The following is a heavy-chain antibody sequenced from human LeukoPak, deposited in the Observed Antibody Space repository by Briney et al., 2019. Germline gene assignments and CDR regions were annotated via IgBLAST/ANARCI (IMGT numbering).Heavy chain of an antibody. Sequence: SETLSLTCTVSGGSISSSSYYWGWIRQPPGKGLEWIGSIYYSGSTYCNPSLKSRVTISVDTSKNQFSLKLSSVTAADTAVYYCARHKLYGSGSYCYFDYWGQGTLVTVSS. CDR1: GGSISSSSYY. CDR2: IYYSGST. V-gene: IGHV4-39*01. D-gene: IGHD3-10*01. CDR3: ARHKLYGSGSYCYFDY. J-gene: IGHJ4*02.